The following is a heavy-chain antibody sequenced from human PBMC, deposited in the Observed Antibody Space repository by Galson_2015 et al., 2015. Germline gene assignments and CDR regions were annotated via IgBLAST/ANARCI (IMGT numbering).Heavy chain of an antibody. V-gene: IGHV3-48*01. Sequence: SLRLSCAASGFTFSSYRMNWVRQAPGKGLEWVSYISSSSSTIYYADSVKGRFTISRDNAKNSLYLQMNSLRAEDTAVYYCASSPEEWWELLRFDYWGQGTLVTVSS. CDR2: ISSSSSTI. CDR1: GFTFSSYR. D-gene: IGHD1-26*01. J-gene: IGHJ4*02. CDR3: ASSPEEWWELLRFDY.